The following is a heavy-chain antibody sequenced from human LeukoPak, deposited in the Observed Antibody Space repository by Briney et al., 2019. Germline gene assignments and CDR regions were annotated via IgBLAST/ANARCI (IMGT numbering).Heavy chain of an antibody. CDR2: IYYGGST. Sequence: SETLSLTCTVSGGSISSYYWSWIRQPPGKGLEWIGYIYYGGSTNYNPSLKSRVTISVDTSKNQFSLKLSSVTAADTAVYYCARHRSSWYALSPVPPPPCFDIWGQGTMVTVSS. CDR3: ARHRSSWYALSPVPPPPCFDI. J-gene: IGHJ3*02. CDR1: GGSISSYY. D-gene: IGHD6-13*01. V-gene: IGHV4-59*08.